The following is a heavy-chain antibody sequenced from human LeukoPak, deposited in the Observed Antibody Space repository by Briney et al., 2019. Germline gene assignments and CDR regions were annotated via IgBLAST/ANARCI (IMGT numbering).Heavy chain of an antibody. V-gene: IGHV3-74*01. CDR1: GLTFSYYW. CDR2: ISGDGSST. J-gene: IGHJ6*02. CDR3: ARDPVTYYSASVTYYTHYYGMSV. Sequence: GGSLRLSCAASGLTFSYYWMHWVRQAPGKGLVWVSRISGDGSSTNYADSVKGRFTISRDNAKNTLYLQMNSLRAEDTAVYYCARDPVTYYSASVTYYTHYYGMSVWGQGTTVTVSS. D-gene: IGHD3-10*01.